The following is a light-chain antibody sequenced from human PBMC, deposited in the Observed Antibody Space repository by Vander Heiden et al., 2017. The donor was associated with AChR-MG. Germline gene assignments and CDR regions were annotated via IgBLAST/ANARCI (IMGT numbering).Light chain of an antibody. V-gene: IGKV4-1*01. CDR1: QSVVYNSNNKNY. CDR2: WAS. CDR3: QQYDNTPQT. Sequence: DIEMTQSPDSLAVSLGERATINCKSSQSVVYNSNNKNYLAWYQQKPGQPPKLLIYWASTRESGVPDRFSGSGSGTDFTLTISSLQAEDVAVYYCQQYDNTPQTFGQGTKLEI. J-gene: IGKJ2*01.